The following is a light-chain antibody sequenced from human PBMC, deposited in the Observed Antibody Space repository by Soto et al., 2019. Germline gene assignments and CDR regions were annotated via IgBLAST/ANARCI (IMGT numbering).Light chain of an antibody. J-gene: IGLJ3*02. CDR2: EVS. V-gene: IGLV2-8*01. CDR1: SSDICLYNY. CDR3: SSYAGDINFDV. Sequence: QSALTQPPSASASPGQSVTISCAGTSSDICLYNYVSWYQHHPGKAPKLIIYEVSKRPSEVPDRFSGSKSGNTASLTVSGLQAEDEADYDCSSYAGDINFDVFGGGTKLTVL.